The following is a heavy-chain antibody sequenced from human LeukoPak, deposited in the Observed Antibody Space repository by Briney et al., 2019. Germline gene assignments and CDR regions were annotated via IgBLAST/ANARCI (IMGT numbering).Heavy chain of an antibody. J-gene: IGHJ4*02. CDR1: GYTFTSYY. CDR2: INPNSGGT. V-gene: IGHV1-2*06. CDR3: ASLSTPTIFGVVNFDY. D-gene: IGHD3-3*01. Sequence: GASVKVSCKASGYTFTSYYMHWVRQAPGQGLEWMGRINPNSGGTNYAQKFQGRVTMTRDTSISTAYMELSRLRSDDTAVYYCASLSTPTIFGVVNFDYWGQGTLVTVSS.